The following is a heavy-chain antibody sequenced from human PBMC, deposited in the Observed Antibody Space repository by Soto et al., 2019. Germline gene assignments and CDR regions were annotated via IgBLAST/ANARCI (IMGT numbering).Heavy chain of an antibody. CDR1: VYTFTIYG. CDR2: ISAYNGNT. D-gene: IGHD3-22*01. CDR3: VRGGALYDSSGYYLMDD. V-gene: IGHV1-18*01. J-gene: IGHJ4*02. Sequence: ASVKVSCKASVYTFTIYGIICVRQAPGQGLEWMGWISAYNGNTNYAQKLQGRVTMTTDTSTSTAYMELRSLRSDDTAVYYCVRGGALYDSSGYYLMDDWGQGTLVTVSS.